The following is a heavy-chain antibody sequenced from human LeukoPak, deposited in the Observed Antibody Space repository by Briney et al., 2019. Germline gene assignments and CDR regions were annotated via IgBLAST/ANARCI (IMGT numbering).Heavy chain of an antibody. J-gene: IGHJ6*02. CDR3: ARDDPGTSRYYYGMDV. CDR1: GGTFSSYA. V-gene: IGHV1-69*01. D-gene: IGHD6-6*01. CDR2: IIPIFGTA. Sequence: ASVKVSCKASGGTFSSYAISWVRQAPGQGLEWMGGIIPIFGTANYAQKFQGRVTITADESTSTAYMELSSLRSEDTAVYYCARDDPGTSRYYYGMDVRGQGTTVTVSS.